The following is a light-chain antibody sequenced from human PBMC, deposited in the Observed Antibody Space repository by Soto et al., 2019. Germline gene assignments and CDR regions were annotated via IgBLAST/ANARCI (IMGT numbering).Light chain of an antibody. CDR1: QGIATY. V-gene: IGKV1-27*01. J-gene: IGKJ4*01. CDR3: QKYNSAPLT. CDR2: VTS. Sequence: DVQMTQSPSSLSAFVGDRVTITCRASQGIATYLAWFQQKPGKVPKLLIYVTSTLQSGVPSRFSGSGSGTDFTLTINSLQPEDVGTYYCQKYNSAPLTFGGGTKVEIK.